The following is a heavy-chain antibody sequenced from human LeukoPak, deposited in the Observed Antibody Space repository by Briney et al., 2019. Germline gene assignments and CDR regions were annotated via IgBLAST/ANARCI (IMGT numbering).Heavy chain of an antibody. Sequence: GGSLRLSCAASGFTFSSYSMNWVRQAPGKGLEWVSYISSSSSTIYYADSVKGLFTISRDNAKNSLYLQMNSLRAEDTAVYYCARSTRFDGSGSYYTLYYFDYWGQGTLVTVSS. J-gene: IGHJ4*02. CDR1: GFTFSSYS. CDR2: ISSSSSTI. V-gene: IGHV3-48*01. CDR3: ARSTRFDGSGSYYTLYYFDY. D-gene: IGHD3-10*01.